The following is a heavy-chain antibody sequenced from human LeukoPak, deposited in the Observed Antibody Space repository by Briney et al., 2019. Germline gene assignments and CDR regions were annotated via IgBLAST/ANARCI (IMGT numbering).Heavy chain of an antibody. CDR1: GGSFSGYY. Sequence: KPSETLSLTCAVYGGSFSGYYWSWIRQPPVKGLEWIGEINYSGSTNYNPSLKNRVTISVDTSKNQFSLKLSSVTAADTAVYYCARRTGLAGRKIDYWGQGTLVTVSS. CDR2: INYSGST. V-gene: IGHV4-34*01. CDR3: ARRTGLAGRKIDY. D-gene: IGHD1-14*01. J-gene: IGHJ4*02.